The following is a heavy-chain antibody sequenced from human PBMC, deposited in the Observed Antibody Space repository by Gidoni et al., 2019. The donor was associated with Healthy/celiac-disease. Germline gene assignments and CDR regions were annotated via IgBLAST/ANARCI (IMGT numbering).Heavy chain of an antibody. D-gene: IGHD4-17*01. V-gene: IGHV1-24*01. CDR2: FDPEDGET. Sequence: QVQLVQSGAEVKKPGASVKVSCKVSGYTLTELSMHWVRQAPGKGLEWMGGFDPEDGETIYAQKFQGRVTMTEDTSTDTAYMELSSLRSEDTAVYYCATVSENGENDYGDYGNGMDVWGQGTTVTVSS. CDR3: ATVSENGENDYGDYGNGMDV. CDR1: GYTLTELS. J-gene: IGHJ6*02.